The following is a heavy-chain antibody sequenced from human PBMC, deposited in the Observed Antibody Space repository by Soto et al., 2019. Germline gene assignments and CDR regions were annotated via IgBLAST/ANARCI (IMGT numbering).Heavy chain of an antibody. CDR1: GDSISNYY. Sequence: LSLTCTVSGDSISNYYCHWIRQVPGKGLEWIAYVYYSGNTNYNPSLKSRATISQDTSKNQFSLKLTSVTAADTAVYYCATGQSISAWALFHYWGQGTLVTVSS. CDR3: ATGQSISAWALFHY. J-gene: IGHJ4*02. V-gene: IGHV4-59*01. D-gene: IGHD6-19*01. CDR2: VYYSGNT.